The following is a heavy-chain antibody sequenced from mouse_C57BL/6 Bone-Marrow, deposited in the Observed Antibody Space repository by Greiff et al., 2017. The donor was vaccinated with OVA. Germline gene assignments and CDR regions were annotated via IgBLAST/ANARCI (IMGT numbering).Heavy chain of an antibody. Sequence: LVEPGASVKIPCKASGYTFTDYNMDWVKQSHGKSLEWIGDINPNNGGTIYNQKFKGKATLTVDKSSSTAYMELRSLTSEDTAVYYCARYYGSSYGAMDYWGQGTSVTVSS. CDR2: INPNNGGT. V-gene: IGHV1-18*01. CDR1: GYTFTDYN. CDR3: ARYYGSSYGAMDY. J-gene: IGHJ4*01. D-gene: IGHD1-1*01.